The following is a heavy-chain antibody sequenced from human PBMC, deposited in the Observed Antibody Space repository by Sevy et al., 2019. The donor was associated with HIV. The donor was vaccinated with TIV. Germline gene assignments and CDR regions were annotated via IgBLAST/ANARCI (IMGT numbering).Heavy chain of an antibody. CDR3: ARVWEVLYACFDY. V-gene: IGHV1-2*06. Sequence: ASVKVSCKTSGYTFTGYYMHWVRQAPGQGLEWMGRINPNSGGTNYAQNFQGRVTMTRDTSISTAYMELSRLRSDDTAVYYCARVWEVLYACFDYWGQGTLVTVSS. CDR1: GYTFTGYY. J-gene: IGHJ4*02. CDR2: INPNSGGT. D-gene: IGHD2-8*01.